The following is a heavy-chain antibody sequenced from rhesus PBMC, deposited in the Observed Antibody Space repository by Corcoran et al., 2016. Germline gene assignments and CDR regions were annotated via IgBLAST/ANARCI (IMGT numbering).Heavy chain of an antibody. CDR3: ARGGYGYPFDF. J-gene: IGHJ4*01. D-gene: IGHD5-36*01. CDR2: ISGSGGST. Sequence: QLQLQESGPGLVKPSETMSLTCAVSGGSISSNNWSWIRQPPGKGREWIGRISGSGGSTDYHPSLMSRVTISTDTSKNQFSLKLSSMTAADTAVYYCARGGYGYPFDFWGQGVLVTVSS. V-gene: IGHV4-173*01. CDR1: GGSISSNN.